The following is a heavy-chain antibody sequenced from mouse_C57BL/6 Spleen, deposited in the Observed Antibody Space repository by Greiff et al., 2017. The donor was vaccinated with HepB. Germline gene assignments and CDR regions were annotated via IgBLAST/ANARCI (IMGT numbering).Heavy chain of an antibody. CDR1: GYTFTSYT. D-gene: IGHD1-1*01. J-gene: IGHJ4*01. CDR3: ARRSYYGSSLGNAMDY. V-gene: IGHV1-4*01. CDR2: INPSSGYT. Sequence: VKLQESGAELARPGASVKMSCKASGYTFTSYTMHWVKQRPGQGLEWIGYINPSSGYTKYNQKFKDKATLTADKSSSTAYMQLSSLTSEDSAVYYCARRSYYGSSLGNAMDYWGQGTSVTVSS.